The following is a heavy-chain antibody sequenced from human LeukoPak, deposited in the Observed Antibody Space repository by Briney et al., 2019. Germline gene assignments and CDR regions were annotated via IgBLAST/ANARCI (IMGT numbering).Heavy chain of an antibody. CDR1: GFTFSSYG. CDR3: AKDYDFWSGYAKYYFDY. CDR2: IRYDGSNK. Sequence: GGSLRLSCAASGFTFSSYGMLWVRQAPGKGLEWVAFIRYDGSNKYYADSVKGRFTISRDNSKNTLYLQMNSLRAEDTAVYYCAKDYDFWSGYAKYYFDYWGQGTLVTVSS. D-gene: IGHD3-3*01. J-gene: IGHJ4*02. V-gene: IGHV3-30*02.